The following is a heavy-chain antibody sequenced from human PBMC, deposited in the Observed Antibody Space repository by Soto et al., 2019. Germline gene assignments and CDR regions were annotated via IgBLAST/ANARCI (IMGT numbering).Heavy chain of an antibody. CDR3: AKDKIPRWIQYTFDY. V-gene: IGHV3-30*18. CDR2: ISYDGSNK. D-gene: IGHD5-18*01. Sequence: PGGSLRLSCASSVFTFSSYGMHCVRHSPGKGLEWVAVISYDGSNKYYADSVKGRFTISRDNSKNTLYLQMNSLRAEDTAVYYCAKDKIPRWIQYTFDYWGQGTLVTVSS. J-gene: IGHJ4*02. CDR1: VFTFSSYG.